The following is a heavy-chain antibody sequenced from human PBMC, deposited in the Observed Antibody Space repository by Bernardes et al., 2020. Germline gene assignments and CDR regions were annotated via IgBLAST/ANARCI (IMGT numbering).Heavy chain of an antibody. CDR2: ISAYNGNT. J-gene: IGHJ6*02. D-gene: IGHD3-3*01. V-gene: IGHV1-18*01. CDR1: GYTFTSYG. CDR3: AREKYYDFWSGYSYYYGMDV. Sequence: ASVKVSCKASGYTFTSYGISWVRQAPGQGLEWMGWISAYNGNTNYAQKLQGRVTMTTDTSTSTAYMELRSLRSDDTAVYYCAREKYYDFWSGYSYYYGMDVWGQGTTVTVSS.